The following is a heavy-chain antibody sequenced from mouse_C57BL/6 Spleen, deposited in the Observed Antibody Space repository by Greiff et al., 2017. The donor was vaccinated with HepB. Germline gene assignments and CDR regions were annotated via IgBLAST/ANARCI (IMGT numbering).Heavy chain of an antibody. CDR1: GFNIKDYY. Sequence: VQLKQSGAELVKPGASVKLSCTASGFNIKDYYMHWMKQRTEQGLEWIGRIDPEDGETKYAPKFQGKATITADTSSNTAYLQLSSLTSEDTAVYYCARPLDYYDYAMDYWGQGTSVTVSS. CDR3: ARPLDYYDYAMDY. D-gene: IGHD1-1*02. CDR2: IDPEDGET. J-gene: IGHJ4*01. V-gene: IGHV14-2*01.